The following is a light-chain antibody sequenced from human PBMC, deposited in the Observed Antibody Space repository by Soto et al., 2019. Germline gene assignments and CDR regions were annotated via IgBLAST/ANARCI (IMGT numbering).Light chain of an antibody. CDR3: ASWDYSLSGVL. CDR1: SSNIGSNP. V-gene: IGLV1-44*01. Sequence: QSVLTQPPSASGTPGQKVTISCSGSSSNIGSNPVHWYQQLPGTAPQLLIHNNNQRPSRVPDRFSGSKSGTSASLAISGLQSEDEADYYCASWDYSLSGVLFGGGTKLTVL. J-gene: IGLJ2*01. CDR2: NNN.